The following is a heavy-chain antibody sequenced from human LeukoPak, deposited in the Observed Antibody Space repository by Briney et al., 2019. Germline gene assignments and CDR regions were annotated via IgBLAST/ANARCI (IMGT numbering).Heavy chain of an antibody. CDR1: GYTFTGYY. D-gene: IGHD5-24*01. J-gene: IGHJ5*02. Sequence: ASVKVSCKASGYTFTGYYIYWVRQAPGQGLEWMGWIDPNSGGTNYAQKFQGRVAMTRDTSVNTAYMELSRLRSDDTAVYYCARRRDGYNSDWFGPWGQGTLVTVSS. CDR3: ARRRDGYNSDWFGP. V-gene: IGHV1-2*02. CDR2: IDPNSGGT.